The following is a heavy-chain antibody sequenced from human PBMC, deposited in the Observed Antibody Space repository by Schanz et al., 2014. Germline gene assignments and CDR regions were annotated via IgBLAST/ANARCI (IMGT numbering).Heavy chain of an antibody. CDR3: ARDFDDSQRYGSGYCLGDGMDV. CDR1: GFTLSSYA. V-gene: IGHV3-NL1*01. Sequence: QVQLVESGGGVVQPGRSLRLSCAAYGFTLSSYAMHWVRQAPGKGLEWVSTIYASGATYYADSVKRRFTISRDNSKNTLYLQMNSLRAEDTAVYYCARDFDDSQRYGSGYCLGDGMDVSGHGPTVTVFS. J-gene: IGHJ6*02. D-gene: IGHD3-10*01. CDR2: IYASGAT.